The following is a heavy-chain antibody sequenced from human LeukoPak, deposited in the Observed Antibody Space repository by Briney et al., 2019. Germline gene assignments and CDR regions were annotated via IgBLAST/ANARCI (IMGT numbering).Heavy chain of an antibody. CDR3: ARGRVRGVITINWFDP. J-gene: IGHJ5*02. D-gene: IGHD3-10*01. CDR2: IHYTGTT. Sequence: SETLSLTCTVSSGSIRSSSYNWGWIRQPPGKGLEWIGTIHYTGTTYYNPSLKSRVTISVDKSKNQFSLKLSSVTAADTAVYYCARGRVRGVITINWFDPWGQGTLVTVSS. V-gene: IGHV4-39*07. CDR1: SGSIRSSSYN.